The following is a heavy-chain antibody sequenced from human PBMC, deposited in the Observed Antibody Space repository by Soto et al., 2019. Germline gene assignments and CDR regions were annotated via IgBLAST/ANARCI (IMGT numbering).Heavy chain of an antibody. D-gene: IGHD1-1*01. CDR1: GFTFDDYA. Sequence: PGGSLRLSCAASGFTFDDYAMHWVRQAPGKGLEWVSGISWNSGSIGYADSVKGRFTISRDNAKNSLYLQMNSLRAEDTALYYCAKDIPSGPLPNWNNRPHYYYGMDVWGQGTTVTVSS. V-gene: IGHV3-9*01. CDR3: AKDIPSGPLPNWNNRPHYYYGMDV. J-gene: IGHJ6*02. CDR2: ISWNSGSI.